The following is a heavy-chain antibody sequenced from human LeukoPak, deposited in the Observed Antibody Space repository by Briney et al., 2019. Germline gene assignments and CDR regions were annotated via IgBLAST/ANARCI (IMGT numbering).Heavy chain of an antibody. D-gene: IGHD3-22*01. CDR2: ISGSGGST. CDR1: GFTFSSYA. Sequence: GASLRLSCAASGFTFSSYAMSWVRQAPGKGLEWVSAISGSGGSTYYADSVKGRFTISRDNSKNTLYLQMNRLRAEDTAVYYCAKVHYYDSSGPMGYWGQGTLVTVSS. V-gene: IGHV3-23*01. J-gene: IGHJ4*02. CDR3: AKVHYYDSSGPMGY.